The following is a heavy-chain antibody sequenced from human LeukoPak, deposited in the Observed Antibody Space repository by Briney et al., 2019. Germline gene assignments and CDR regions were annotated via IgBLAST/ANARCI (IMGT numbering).Heavy chain of an antibody. CDR2: ISSRAASI. J-gene: IGHJ4*02. Sequence: GGSLRLSCAASGFTFSDSYMSWIRQSPGKGLEWVSSISSRAASIYYADSVKGRFTISRDNAKNSLYLQMNSLRAEDTAVYYCARVGVLSSSWLLYWGQGTLVTVSS. D-gene: IGHD6-13*01. CDR1: GFTFSDSY. CDR3: ARVGVLSSSWLLY. V-gene: IGHV3-11*04.